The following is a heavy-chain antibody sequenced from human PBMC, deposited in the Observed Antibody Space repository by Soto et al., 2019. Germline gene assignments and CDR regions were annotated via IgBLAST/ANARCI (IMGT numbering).Heavy chain of an antibody. V-gene: IGHV4-59*01. CDR2: IYYSGST. Sequence: SETLSLTCTVSGGSISSYDGSWIRQPPGKGLEWIGYIYYSGSTNYNPSLKSRVTISVDTSKNQFSLKLSSVTAADTAVYYCARDRPSGGWGRSGAFDIWGQGTMVTVSS. J-gene: IGHJ3*02. D-gene: IGHD3-3*01. CDR1: GGSISSYD. CDR3: ARDRPSGGWGRSGAFDI.